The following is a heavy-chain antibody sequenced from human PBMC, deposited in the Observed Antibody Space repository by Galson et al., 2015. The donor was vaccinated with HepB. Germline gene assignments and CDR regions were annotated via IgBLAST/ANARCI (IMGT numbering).Heavy chain of an antibody. D-gene: IGHD3-22*01. CDR2: INPSGGST. V-gene: IGHV1-46*01. CDR1: GYTFTGYY. CDR3: ASASPPPRDYYDSSGYYPFDY. Sequence: SVKVSCKASGYTFTGYYMHWVRQAPGQGLEWMGIINPSGGSTSYAQKFQGRVTMTRDTSTSTVYMEQSSLRSEDTAVYYCASASPPPRDYYDSSGYYPFDYWGQGTLVTVSS. J-gene: IGHJ4*02.